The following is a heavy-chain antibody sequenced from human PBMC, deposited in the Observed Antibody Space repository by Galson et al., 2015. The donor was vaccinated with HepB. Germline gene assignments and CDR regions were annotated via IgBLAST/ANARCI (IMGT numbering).Heavy chain of an antibody. D-gene: IGHD2-2*01. Sequence: SLRLSCAASGFTFSSYGMHWVRQAPGKGLEWVAVIRYDGSNKYYADSVKGRFTISRDNSKNTLYLQMNSLRAEDTAVYYCARDRANIVVVPAAIHYWGQGTLVTVSS. J-gene: IGHJ4*02. CDR3: ARDRANIVVVPAAIHY. CDR1: GFTFSSYG. V-gene: IGHV3-33*01. CDR2: IRYDGSNK.